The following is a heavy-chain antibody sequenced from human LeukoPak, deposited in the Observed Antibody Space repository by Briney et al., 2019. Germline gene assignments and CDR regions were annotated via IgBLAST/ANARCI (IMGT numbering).Heavy chain of an antibody. CDR2: ISSSGSTI. V-gene: IGHV3-48*03. CDR1: GFTFSSYE. D-gene: IGHD4-17*01. J-gene: IGHJ4*02. CDR3: ARSAVTFDC. Sequence: PGGSLRLSCAASGFTFSSYEMNWVRQAPGKGLEWVSYISSSGSTIYYADSVKGRFTISRDNAKNSLYLQMNSLRAEDTAVYYCARSAVTFDCWGQGTLVTVSS.